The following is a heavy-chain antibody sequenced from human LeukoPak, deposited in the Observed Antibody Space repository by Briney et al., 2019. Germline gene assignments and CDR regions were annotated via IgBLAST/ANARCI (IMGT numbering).Heavy chain of an antibody. CDR3: ARDHKIFGQQLMYNWFDP. V-gene: IGHV4-59*01. J-gene: IGHJ5*02. Sequence: AETQSVTCTVSGGSISSYYWSWIRQPPGKGLEWIGYMYNSGSANYNPSLKSRVTISVDTSKNQFSLKLSSVTAADTAVYYCARDHKIFGQQLMYNWFDPWGQRTLVSASS. D-gene: IGHD6-13*01. CDR1: GGSISSYY. CDR2: MYNSGSA.